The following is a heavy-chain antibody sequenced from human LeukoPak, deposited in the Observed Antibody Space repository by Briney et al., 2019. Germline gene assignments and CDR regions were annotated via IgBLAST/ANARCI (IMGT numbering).Heavy chain of an antibody. V-gene: IGHV1-18*01. J-gene: IGHJ4*02. CDR2: ISAYNGHT. D-gene: IGHD3-9*01. Sequence: ASVKVSCKASGYTFTSYDINWARQATGQGLEWMGWISAYNGHTNYAQKLQGRVTMTADTSTSTAYMELRSLRSDDTAVYYCARGQNYDILTAYVSWGQGTLVTVSS. CDR3: ARGQNYDILTAYVS. CDR1: GYTFTSYD.